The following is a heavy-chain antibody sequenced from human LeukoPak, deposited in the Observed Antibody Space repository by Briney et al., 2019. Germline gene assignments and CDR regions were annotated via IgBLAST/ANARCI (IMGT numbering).Heavy chain of an antibody. V-gene: IGHV3-74*01. CDR3: AKSPSKLLYDSSGHFDY. CDR2: ISSGGGSR. J-gene: IGHJ4*02. Sequence: AGGSLRLSCAASGSTLSSSWMHWVRQVPGRGLVWVSRISSGGGSRDYADSVKGRFTISRDNAKTTLYLQMNSLRAEDTAVYYCAKSPSKLLYDSSGHFDYWGQGTLVTVSS. D-gene: IGHD3-22*01. CDR1: GSTLSSSW.